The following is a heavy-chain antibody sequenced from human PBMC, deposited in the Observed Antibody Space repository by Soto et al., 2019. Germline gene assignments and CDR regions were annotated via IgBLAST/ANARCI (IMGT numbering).Heavy chain of an antibody. V-gene: IGHV1-18*01. J-gene: IGHJ6*02. Sequence: QVHLVQSGPEVKKPGASVTVSCKTSGYSFTSYGIGWVRQAPGQGLEWVGWISPYNGNTYYAQKFEGRVTLLTATSTNTVYMELRSLRSDDTAVYYCARDQSFDRSYYYGIDVWGQGTTVTVSS. CDR3: ARDQSFDRSYYYGIDV. CDR2: ISPYNGNT. CDR1: GYSFTSYG.